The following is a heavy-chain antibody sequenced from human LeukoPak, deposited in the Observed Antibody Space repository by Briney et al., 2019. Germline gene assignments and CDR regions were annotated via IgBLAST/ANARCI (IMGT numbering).Heavy chain of an antibody. J-gene: IGHJ6*03. D-gene: IGHD2-8*01. CDR3: ARDPGGYCTNGVCYPHYYMDV. Sequence: SETLSLTCIVSGGSISINNYFWGWIRQPPGKGLEWIGSIYYSGSTYYNPSLKSRVTISVDTSKNQFSLKLSSVTAADTAVYYCARDPGGYCTNGVCYPHYYMDVWGKGTTVTVSS. V-gene: IGHV4-39*07. CDR1: GGSISINNYF. CDR2: IYYSGST.